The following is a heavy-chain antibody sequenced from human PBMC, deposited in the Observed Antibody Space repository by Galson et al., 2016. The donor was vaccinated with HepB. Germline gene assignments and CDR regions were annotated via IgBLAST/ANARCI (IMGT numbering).Heavy chain of an antibody. J-gene: IGHJ4*02. V-gene: IGHV5-10-1*01. CDR3: AGNGLGSRGWQYFDY. CDR2: IDPRDSST. D-gene: IGHD6-19*01. CDR1: GYSFTSYW. Sequence: QSGAEVKKPGESLRISCKGSGYSFTSYWISWVRQKPGKGLEWMARIDPRDSSTNYSPSFQGHVSISSDKSIATAYLQRSSLEASDTAMYYCAGNGLGSRGWQYFDYWGQGALVTVSS.